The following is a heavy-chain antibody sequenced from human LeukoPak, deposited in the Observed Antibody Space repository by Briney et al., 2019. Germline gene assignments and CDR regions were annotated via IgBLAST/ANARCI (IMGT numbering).Heavy chain of an antibody. CDR2: INHSGST. Sequence: SETLSLTCAVYGGSFSGYYWSWIRQPPGKGLEWIGEINHSGSTNYNPSLKSRVTISVDTSKNQFSLKLSSVTAADTAVYYCARDLSAGVDAFDIWGQGTMVTVSS. CDR3: ARDLSAGVDAFDI. V-gene: IGHV4-34*01. CDR1: GGSFSGYY. J-gene: IGHJ3*02. D-gene: IGHD3-3*01.